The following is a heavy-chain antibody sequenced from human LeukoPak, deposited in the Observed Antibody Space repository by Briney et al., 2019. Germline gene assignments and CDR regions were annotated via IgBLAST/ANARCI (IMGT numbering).Heavy chain of an antibody. Sequence: SETLSLTCTVSGASINSGSYYWSWIRQPAGKGLEFIGHFYSSGCTNYNPSLKSRVSISVDTSKNQFSLEVTSVTAADTAVYYCATDFGDSSGWYRFWGQGTLVAVSS. J-gene: IGHJ4*02. CDR3: ATDFGDSSGWYRF. CDR2: FYSSGCT. CDR1: GASINSGSYY. V-gene: IGHV4-61*09. D-gene: IGHD6-19*01.